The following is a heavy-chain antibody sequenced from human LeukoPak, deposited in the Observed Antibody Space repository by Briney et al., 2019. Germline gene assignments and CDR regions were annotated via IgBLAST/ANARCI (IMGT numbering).Heavy chain of an antibody. Sequence: PGGSLRLSCAASGFTFSSYGMHWVRQAPGKGLEWVSFMYSGGTTYYADSERGRFTISRDKSKNMVYLQMNSLRAEDTAVYYCARDPPDYYDSSPYAFDIWGQGTMVTVSS. CDR3: ARDPPDYYDSSPYAFDI. J-gene: IGHJ3*02. D-gene: IGHD3-22*01. CDR2: MYSGGTT. V-gene: IGHV3-NL1*01. CDR1: GFTFSSYG.